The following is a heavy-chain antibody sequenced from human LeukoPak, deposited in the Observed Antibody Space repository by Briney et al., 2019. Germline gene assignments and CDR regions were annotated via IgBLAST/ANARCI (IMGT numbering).Heavy chain of an antibody. V-gene: IGHV3-49*04. Sequence: TGPSLRLSCTASGFSFGDYAMSWVRQAPGKGLEWVVVIRNKASGETTQYAVSVKGRFTISRDNSKSIAYLQVNSLQAEDTAVYYCARPIYGSGSYYFDYWGQGTLVTVSS. J-gene: IGHJ4*02. CDR2: IRNKASGETT. CDR1: GFSFGDYA. D-gene: IGHD3-10*01. CDR3: ARPIYGSGSYYFDY.